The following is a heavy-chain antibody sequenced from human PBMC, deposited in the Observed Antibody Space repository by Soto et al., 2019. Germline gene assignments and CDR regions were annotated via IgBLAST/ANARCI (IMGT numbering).Heavy chain of an antibody. D-gene: IGHD6-25*01. J-gene: IGHJ3*02. Sequence: GGSLRLSCAASGFTFSSYSMNWVRQAPGKGLEWVSSISSSSSYIYYADSVKGRFTISRDNAKNSLYPQMNSLRAEDTAVYYCARDQEVLTATAAFDIWGQGTMVTVSS. CDR1: GFTFSSYS. CDR3: ARDQEVLTATAAFDI. CDR2: ISSSSSYI. V-gene: IGHV3-21*01.